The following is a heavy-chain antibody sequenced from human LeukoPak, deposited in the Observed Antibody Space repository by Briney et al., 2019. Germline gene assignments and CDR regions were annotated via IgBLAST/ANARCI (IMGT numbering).Heavy chain of an antibody. CDR3: ARDHRDIVVVVAHSYGEYYYYGMDV. Sequence: GASVKVSCKASGYTFTSYGISWVRQAPGQGLEWMGWISAYNGNTNYAQKLQGRVTMTTDTSTSTAYMELRSLRSDDTAVYYCARDHRDIVVVVAHSYGEYYYYGMDVWGQGTTVTVSS. V-gene: IGHV1-18*01. CDR2: ISAYNGNT. J-gene: IGHJ6*02. CDR1: GYTFTSYG. D-gene: IGHD2-15*01.